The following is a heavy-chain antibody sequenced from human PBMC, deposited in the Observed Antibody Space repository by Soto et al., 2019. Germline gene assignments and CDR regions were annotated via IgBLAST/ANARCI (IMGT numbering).Heavy chain of an antibody. V-gene: IGHV3-7*05. CDR1: GFTFGNYW. CDR2: IKGDGSAK. D-gene: IGHD3-10*01. J-gene: IGHJ3*02. Sequence: EVQLVESGGGLVQPGGSLRLSCAASGFTFGNYWMTWVRQAPGKGLEWVANIKGDGSAKYYLDSVRGRFTVSRDNAENSLFLQMNILRAEDTALYYCARDVSPGSSVYYLDAFDIWGQGTMVTVS. CDR3: ARDVSPGSSVYYLDAFDI.